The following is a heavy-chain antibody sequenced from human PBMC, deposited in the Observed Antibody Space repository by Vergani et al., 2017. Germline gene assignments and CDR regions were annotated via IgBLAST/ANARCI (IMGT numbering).Heavy chain of an antibody. D-gene: IGHD6-13*01. CDR3: ARDLRVRGDQMKRKGIAAAGPDY. Sequence: QVQLVQSGAEVKKPGASVKVSCKASGYTFTSYGISWVRQAPGQGLEWMGWISAYNGNTNYAQKLQGRVTMTTDTSTSTAYMELRSLRSYDTAVYYCARDLRVRGDQMKRKGIAAAGPDYWGQGTLVTVSS. J-gene: IGHJ4*02. CDR2: ISAYNGNT. CDR1: GYTFTSYG. V-gene: IGHV1-18*01.